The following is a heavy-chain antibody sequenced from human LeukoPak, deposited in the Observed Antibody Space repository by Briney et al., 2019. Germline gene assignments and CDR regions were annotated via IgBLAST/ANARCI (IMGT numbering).Heavy chain of an antibody. CDR2: ISGSGGSA. D-gene: IGHD3-3*01. CDR1: GFTFSSYA. J-gene: IGHJ4*02. V-gene: IGHV3-23*01. Sequence: GGSLRLSCAASGFTFSSYAMSWVRQAPGKGLEWVSAISGSGGSAYYEDSVKGRFTISRDNSKTTMYLQMNSLRAEDTAIYYCAKRNYDFWSGYYRRAENHFDYWGQGTLVTVSS. CDR3: AKRNYDFWSGYYRRAENHFDY.